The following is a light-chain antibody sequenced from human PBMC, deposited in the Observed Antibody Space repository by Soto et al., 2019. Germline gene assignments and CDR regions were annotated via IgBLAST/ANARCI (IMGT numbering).Light chain of an antibody. CDR1: SSNIGAGYD. J-gene: IGLJ2*01. CDR3: SSYTTNITPVV. V-gene: IGLV1-40*01. CDR2: GNS. Sequence: QSVLTQPPSVSGAPGQRVTISCTGSSSNIGAGYDVHWYQQLPGTAPKLLIYGNSNRPSGVPDRFSGSKSGNTASLTISGLQAEDEADYYCSSYTTNITPVVFGGGTKLTVL.